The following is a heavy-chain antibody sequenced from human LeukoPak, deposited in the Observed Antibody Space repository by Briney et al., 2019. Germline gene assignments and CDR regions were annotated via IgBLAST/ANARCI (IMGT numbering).Heavy chain of an antibody. Sequence: ASVKVSCKASVYTFTSYGISWVRQAPGQGLEWMGWISAYNGNTNYAQKVQGRVTMTTDTSTSTAYMELRSLRSDDTAVYYCARDPQQLVGATGGGFNFWGQGTLVTVSS. CDR3: ARDPQQLVGATGGGFNF. V-gene: IGHV1-18*01. CDR2: ISAYNGNT. CDR1: VYTFTSYG. J-gene: IGHJ4*02. D-gene: IGHD1-26*01.